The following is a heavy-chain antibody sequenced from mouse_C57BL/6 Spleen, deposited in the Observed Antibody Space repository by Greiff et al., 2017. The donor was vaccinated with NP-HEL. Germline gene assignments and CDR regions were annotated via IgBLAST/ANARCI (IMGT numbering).Heavy chain of an antibody. CDR1: GYAFSSSW. D-gene: IGHD3-3*01. J-gene: IGHJ4*01. V-gene: IGHV1-82*01. Sequence: VQLQQSGPELVKPGASVKISCKASGYAFSSSWMNWVKQRPGKGLEWIGRIYPGDGDTNYNGKFKGKATLTADKSSSTAYMQLSSLTSEDSAVYFCAGTWGYAMDYWGQGTSVTVSS. CDR2: IYPGDGDT. CDR3: AGTWGYAMDY.